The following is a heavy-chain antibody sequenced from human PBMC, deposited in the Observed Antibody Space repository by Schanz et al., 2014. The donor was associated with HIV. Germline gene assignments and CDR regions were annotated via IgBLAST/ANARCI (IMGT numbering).Heavy chain of an antibody. J-gene: IGHJ4*02. V-gene: IGHV3-33*01. CDR3: VRDHYLWGSGGSYFDH. D-gene: IGHD7-27*01. Sequence: QVQLVESGGGVVQPGRSLRLSCAASGFTFSSYGMHWVRQVPGQGLEWVAGIRFDGSSTYYGDTVRGRFTIASDNSKNTVYMQLNSLKSDDTAVYHCVRDHYLWGSGGSYFDHWGQGTQVTVSS. CDR1: GFTFSSYG. CDR2: IRFDGSST.